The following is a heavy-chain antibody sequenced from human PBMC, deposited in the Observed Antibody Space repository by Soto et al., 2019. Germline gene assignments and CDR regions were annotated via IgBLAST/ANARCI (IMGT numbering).Heavy chain of an antibody. Sequence: LRLSCAASGFTFYNFAMSWVRQAPGKGLEWVSGISDSGHSTYYADSARGRFTISRDNSKNTLYLQMNSLRAEDTAVYYCAKVLFGFTYGKFDYWGQGTLVTVSS. V-gene: IGHV3-23*01. D-gene: IGHD5-18*01. CDR3: AKVLFGFTYGKFDY. CDR2: ISDSGHST. CDR1: GFTFYNFA. J-gene: IGHJ4*02.